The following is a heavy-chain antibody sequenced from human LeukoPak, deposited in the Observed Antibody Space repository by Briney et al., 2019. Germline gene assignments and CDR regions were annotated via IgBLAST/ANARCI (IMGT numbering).Heavy chain of an antibody. CDR2: ISAHNGKT. V-gene: IGHV1-18*01. CDR1: GFTFSNYG. D-gene: IGHD1-26*01. CDR3: ARDRESNAY. Sequence: ASVKVSCKTSGFTFSNYGFIWVRQAPGQGLEWMGWISAHNGKTIYAQKFQDGVTMTTDTSSRTAYMELRSLESDDTAVYYCARDRESNAYWGQGTLLTVSS. J-gene: IGHJ4*02.